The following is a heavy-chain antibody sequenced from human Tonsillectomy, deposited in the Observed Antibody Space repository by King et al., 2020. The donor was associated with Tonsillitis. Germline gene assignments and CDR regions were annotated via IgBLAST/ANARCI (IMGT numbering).Heavy chain of an antibody. CDR1: GFTFSSYA. J-gene: IGHJ4*02. CDR3: ARSGYSSGWLNFDY. Sequence: DVQLVGSGGGLVQPGGSLRLSCAASGFTFSSYAMHWVRQAPGKGLEYVSAISSNGGSTYYANSVKGRFTISRDNSKNTLYLQMGSLRAEDMAVYYCARSGYSSGWLNFDYWGQGTLVTVSS. CDR2: ISSNGGST. V-gene: IGHV3-64*01. D-gene: IGHD6-19*01.